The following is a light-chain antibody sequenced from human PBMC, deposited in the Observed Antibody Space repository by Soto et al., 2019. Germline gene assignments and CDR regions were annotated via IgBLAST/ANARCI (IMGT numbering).Light chain of an antibody. Sequence: ESVLTQSPGTLSLSPGERATLSCRAGQSITTGYLAWYQQRFGQSPRLLIYGVSSRAPGIPDRFSGSGSGTDFTLTISRLEPEDFAVYYCQQYGSSITFGQGTRLEIK. V-gene: IGKV3-20*01. CDR1: QSITTGY. J-gene: IGKJ5*01. CDR3: QQYGSSIT. CDR2: GVS.